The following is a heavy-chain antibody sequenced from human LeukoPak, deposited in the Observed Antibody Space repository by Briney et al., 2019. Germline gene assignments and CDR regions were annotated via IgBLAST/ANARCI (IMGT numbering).Heavy chain of an antibody. CDR3: ARGRSVVNRLMPVSAMGY. V-gene: IGHV1-69*04. CDR1: GGTFSSYA. J-gene: IGHJ4*02. D-gene: IGHD3-22*01. CDR2: IIPILGIA. Sequence: SVKVSCRASGGTFSSYAISWVRQAPGQGLEWMGRIIPILGIANYAQKFQGRVTITADKSTSTAYMELSSLRSEDTAVYYCARGRSVVNRLMPVSAMGYWGQGTLVTVSS.